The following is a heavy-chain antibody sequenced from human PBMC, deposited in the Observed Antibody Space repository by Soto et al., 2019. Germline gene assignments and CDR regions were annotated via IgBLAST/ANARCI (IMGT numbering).Heavy chain of an antibody. V-gene: IGHV4-30-4*01. D-gene: IGHD3-3*02. CDR2: IYYSGST. CDR3: ASPKIAFYNWFDP. Sequence: SETLSLTCTVSGGSISSGDYYWSWIRQPPGKGLEWIGYIYYSGSTYYNPSLKSRVTISVDTSKNQFSLKLSSVTAADTALYYCASPKIAFYNWFDPWGQGTLVTVSS. J-gene: IGHJ5*02. CDR1: GGSISSGDYY.